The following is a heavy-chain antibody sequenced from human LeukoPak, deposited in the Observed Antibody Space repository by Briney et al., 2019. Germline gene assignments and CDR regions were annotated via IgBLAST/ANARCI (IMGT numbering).Heavy chain of an antibody. V-gene: IGHV4-34*01. Sequence: ASETLSLTCAVYGGSFSGYHWTWIRQAPGKGLEWIGEIDDSGTTNYNPSLESRVSISVDTSKFQFSLRLRSVSAADTAVYHCARGKAYSTTRTRRGWFDPWGQGTLVIVSS. J-gene: IGHJ5*02. CDR3: ARGKAYSTTRTRRGWFDP. CDR2: IDDSGTT. CDR1: GGSFSGYH. D-gene: IGHD6-13*01.